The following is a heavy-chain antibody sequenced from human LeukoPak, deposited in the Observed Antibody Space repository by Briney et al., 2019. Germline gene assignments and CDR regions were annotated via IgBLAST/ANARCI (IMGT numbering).Heavy chain of an antibody. Sequence: GGSLRLSCAASGFTVSSNYMSWVRQAPGKGLEWVSVIYSGGSTYYADSVKGRFTISRDNSKNTLYLQMNSLRAEDTAVYYCAREYQYSSGWYGAFDVWGQGTMVTVSS. CDR3: AREYQYSSGWYGAFDV. CDR2: IYSGGST. D-gene: IGHD6-19*01. V-gene: IGHV3-53*01. J-gene: IGHJ3*01. CDR1: GFTVSSNY.